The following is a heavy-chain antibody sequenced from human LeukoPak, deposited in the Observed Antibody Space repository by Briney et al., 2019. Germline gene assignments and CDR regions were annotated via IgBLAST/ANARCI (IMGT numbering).Heavy chain of an antibody. CDR3: AREGRGSSGSCFDY. Sequence: ETLSLTCTVSGGSISSYYWSWIRQPPGKGLEWIGYIYYSGSTNYNPSLKSRVTISVDTSKNQFSLKLSSVTAADTAVYYCAREGRGSSGSCFDYWGQGTLVTVSS. V-gene: IGHV4-59*12. J-gene: IGHJ4*02. CDR2: IYYSGST. CDR1: GGSISSYY. D-gene: IGHD2-15*01.